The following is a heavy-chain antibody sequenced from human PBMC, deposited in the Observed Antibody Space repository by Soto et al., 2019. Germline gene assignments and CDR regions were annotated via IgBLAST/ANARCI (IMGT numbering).Heavy chain of an antibody. D-gene: IGHD3-22*01. CDR3: ARQRRYYYDSSGYPDY. J-gene: IGHJ4*02. CDR1: GGSISSSSYY. V-gene: IGHV4-39*01. Sequence: TRSLTCTVSGGSISSSSYYGGWIRQPPGKGLEWIGSIYYTGSTYYNPSLKSRVTISVDTSKNQFSLKLSSVTAADTAVYYCARQRRYYYDSSGYPDYWGQGTLVTVSS. CDR2: IYYTGST.